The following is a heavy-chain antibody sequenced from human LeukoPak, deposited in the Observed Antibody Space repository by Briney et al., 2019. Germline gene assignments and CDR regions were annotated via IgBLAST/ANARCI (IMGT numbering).Heavy chain of an antibody. V-gene: IGHV3-9*01. J-gene: IGHJ6*03. D-gene: IGHD4-11*01. Sequence: GGSLRLSCAASGFTFDDYAMHWVRQAPGKGLEWVSGVSWNSAYMHYADSVKGRFTISRDNAKNSLYLQMNSLRAEDTAVYYCARAITTYYYYYMDVWGKGTTVTVSS. CDR3: ARAITTYYYYYMDV. CDR2: VSWNSAYM. CDR1: GFTFDDYA.